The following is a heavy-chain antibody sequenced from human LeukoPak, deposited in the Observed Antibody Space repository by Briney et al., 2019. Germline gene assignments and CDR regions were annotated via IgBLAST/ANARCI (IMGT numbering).Heavy chain of an antibody. CDR1: GFTFSDYG. D-gene: IGHD2-2*01. CDR3: AKLIQGSPCSGTSCNSLDY. CDR2: ISNDGSKQ. J-gene: IGHJ4*02. V-gene: IGHV3-30*18. Sequence: GGSLRLSCAASGFTFSDYGMYWVRLGPGKGPEWVAYISNDGSKQYYVDSVKGRFTISRDNSKNTLYLQMNSLRAEDTAMYYCAKLIQGSPCSGTSCNSLDYWGQGTLVTVSS.